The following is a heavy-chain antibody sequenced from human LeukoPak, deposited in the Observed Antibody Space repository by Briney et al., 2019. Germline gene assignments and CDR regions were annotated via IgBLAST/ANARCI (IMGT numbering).Heavy chain of an antibody. Sequence: SGGSLRLSCAASGFTFSSYWMSWVRQAPGKGLEWISVISGSGASAYYADSVRGRFIISRDNAKNSLYLQMNSLRAEDTAVYYCATKHYYGSYYYYGMDVWGQGTTVTVSS. J-gene: IGHJ6*02. CDR3: ATKHYYGSYYYYGMDV. CDR2: ISGSGASA. V-gene: IGHV3-23*01. CDR1: GFTFSSYW. D-gene: IGHD3-10*01.